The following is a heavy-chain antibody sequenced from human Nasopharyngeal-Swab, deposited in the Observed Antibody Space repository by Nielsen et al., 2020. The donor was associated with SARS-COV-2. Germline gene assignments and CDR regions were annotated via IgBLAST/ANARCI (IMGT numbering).Heavy chain of an antibody. V-gene: IGHV2-26*01. D-gene: IGHD3-16*02. Sequence: WIRQPPGKALEWLAHIFSNDEKSYSTSLKNRLTISKDTSKSQVVLTMTNMDPVDTATYYCARIDYDYVWGSYRYTGGYFDYWGQGTLVTVSS. J-gene: IGHJ4*02. CDR3: ARIDYDYVWGSYRYTGGYFDY. CDR2: IFSNDEK.